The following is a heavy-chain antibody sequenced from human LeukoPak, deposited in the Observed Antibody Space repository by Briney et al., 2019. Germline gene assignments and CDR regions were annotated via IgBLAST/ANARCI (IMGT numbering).Heavy chain of an antibody. Sequence: PSETLSLTCTVSGGSISSGSYYWSWIRQPPGKGLEWIGYIYYSGSTNYNPSLKSRVTISVDTSKNQFSLKLSSVTAADTAVYYCARERRGVKWAPIDYWGQGTLVTVSS. CDR1: GGSISSGSYY. CDR2: IYYSGST. D-gene: IGHD2-21*01. J-gene: IGHJ4*02. CDR3: ARERRGVKWAPIDY. V-gene: IGHV4-61*01.